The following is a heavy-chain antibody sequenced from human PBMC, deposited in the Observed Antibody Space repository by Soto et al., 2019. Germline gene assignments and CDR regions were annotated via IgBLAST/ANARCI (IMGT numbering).Heavy chain of an antibody. CDR3: ARGRKGYRSTWYVD. D-gene: IGHD6-13*01. CDR1: GGSFSDYY. V-gene: IGHV4-34*02. Sequence: QVQLQQWGAGLLKPSETLSLTCAFSGGSFSDYYWVLIRQPPGKGLEWIGEISHSGGTNFNPSLKSRVTISIDTSKNHFSLKLSSVTAADTAVYYCARGRKGYRSTWYVDWGQGTLVTVSS. J-gene: IGHJ4*02. CDR2: ISHSGGT.